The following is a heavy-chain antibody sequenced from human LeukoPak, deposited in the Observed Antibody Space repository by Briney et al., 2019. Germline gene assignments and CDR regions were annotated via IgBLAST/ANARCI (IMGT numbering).Heavy chain of an antibody. CDR1: GGSISSYY. Sequence: SETLSLTCTVSGGSISSYYWSWIRQPPGKGLEWIGYIYYSGSTNYNPSLKSRVTISVDTSKNQFSLELSSVTAADTAVYYCARAGQLDAFDIWGQGTMVTVSS. D-gene: IGHD5-18*01. J-gene: IGHJ3*02. V-gene: IGHV4-59*08. CDR2: IYYSGST. CDR3: ARAGQLDAFDI.